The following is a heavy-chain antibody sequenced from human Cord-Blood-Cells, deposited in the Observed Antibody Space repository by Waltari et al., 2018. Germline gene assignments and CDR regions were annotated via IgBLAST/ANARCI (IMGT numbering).Heavy chain of an antibody. J-gene: IGHJ2*01. CDR1: GYTLTELS. CDR3: ATVKGDYGDYGWYFDL. CDR2: CDHEDGET. D-gene: IGHD4-17*01. V-gene: IGHV1-24*01. Sequence: QVQLVQSGAEVKKPGASVKVSCKVSGYTLTELSMHWVRQAPGKGLEWMGGCDHEDGETIYAQKFQGRVTMTEDKSTDTAYMELSSLRSEDTAVYYCATVKGDYGDYGWYFDLWGRGTLVTVSS.